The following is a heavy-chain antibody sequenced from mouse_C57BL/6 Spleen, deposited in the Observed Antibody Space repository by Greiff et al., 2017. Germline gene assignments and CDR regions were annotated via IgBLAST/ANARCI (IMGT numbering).Heavy chain of an antibody. CDR2: INSDGGST. CDR1: EYEFPSHD. Sequence: EVKLVESGGGLVQPGESLKLSCESNEYEFPSHDMSWVRTTPEKRLELVAAINSDGGSTYYPDTMERRFIISRDNTKKTLYLQMSSLRSDDTALYYCARHDGYSYAMDYWGQGTSVTVSS. CDR3: ARHDGYSYAMDY. D-gene: IGHD2-3*01. J-gene: IGHJ4*01. V-gene: IGHV5-2*01.